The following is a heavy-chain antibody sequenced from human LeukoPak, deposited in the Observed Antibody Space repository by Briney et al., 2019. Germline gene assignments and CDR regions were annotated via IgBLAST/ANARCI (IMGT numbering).Heavy chain of an antibody. V-gene: IGHV4-39*01. J-gene: IGHJ3*01. D-gene: IGHD1-26*01. Sequence: SETLSLTCAVYGGSFSSYYWGWIRQPPGKGLEWTGTIYYSGSTYYNPSLKSRVTISIDTSKNQFSLKLSSVTAADTAVYYCARRRVLGANNDAFDVWGQGTMVTVSS. CDR2: IYYSGST. CDR3: ARRRVLGANNDAFDV. CDR1: GGSFSSYY.